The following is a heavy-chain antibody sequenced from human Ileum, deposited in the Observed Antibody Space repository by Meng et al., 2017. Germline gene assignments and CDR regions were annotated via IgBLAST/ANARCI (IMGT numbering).Heavy chain of an antibody. J-gene: IGHJ4*02. V-gene: IGHV4-30-2*01. D-gene: IGHD2/OR15-2a*01. Sequence: HLQLQESGSGLVTSSQNLSLTCTFSGGSISSSAYSWTWIRQPPGKGLEWIGYIYQVGSTNYNPSLKSRVTIFVDTSKNQFSLKLTSVTAADTAVYYCASSTSGPELNYWGQGTLVTVSS. CDR1: GGSISSSAYS. CDR2: IYQVGST. CDR3: ASSTSGPELNY.